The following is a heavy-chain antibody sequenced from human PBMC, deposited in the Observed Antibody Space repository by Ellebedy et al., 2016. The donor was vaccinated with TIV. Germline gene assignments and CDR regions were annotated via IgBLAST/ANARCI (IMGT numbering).Heavy chain of an antibody. CDR3: ARGRGFN. Sequence: GESLKISCAVSGFTFSTSWMSWVRQAPGQGLEWVANMNGDGNERYYVDSVEGRFTISRDNTRNSLYLQMSSLRAEDTAVYYCARGRGFNWGQGTLVTVSS. D-gene: IGHD3-10*01. V-gene: IGHV3-7*03. CDR1: GFTFSTSW. CDR2: MNGDGNER. J-gene: IGHJ4*02.